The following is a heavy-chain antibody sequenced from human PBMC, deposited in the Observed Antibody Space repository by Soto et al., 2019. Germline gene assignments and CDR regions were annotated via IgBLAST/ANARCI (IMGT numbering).Heavy chain of an antibody. CDR3: GRGRGQPLQPWAY. V-gene: IGHV1-8*01. J-gene: IGHJ4*02. D-gene: IGHD2-21*01. CDR2: MNPNSGKT. Sequence: QVQLVQSGAEVKKPGASVKVSCKASGYTFTNYDINWVRQATGQGLEWMGWMNPNSGKTGYAQKFQGRVTMTNDTSISTADTELRSRRADDTAVYYWGRGRGQPLQPWAYWGQGIPVTGSS. CDR1: GYTFTNYD.